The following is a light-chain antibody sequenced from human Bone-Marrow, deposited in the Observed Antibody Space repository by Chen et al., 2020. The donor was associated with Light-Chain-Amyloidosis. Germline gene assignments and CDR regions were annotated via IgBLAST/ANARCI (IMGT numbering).Light chain of an antibody. CDR2: RDT. CDR3: QSADSSGTYEVI. J-gene: IGLJ2*01. Sequence: YELTQPPSVSVYPGQTARITCSGDDLPKKYAYWYQQKPGQAPVLVIHRDTERPSGISERFSGSSSGTTATLTISGVQAEDEADYHCQSADSSGTYEVIFGGGTKLTVL. CDR1: DLPKKY. V-gene: IGLV3-25*03.